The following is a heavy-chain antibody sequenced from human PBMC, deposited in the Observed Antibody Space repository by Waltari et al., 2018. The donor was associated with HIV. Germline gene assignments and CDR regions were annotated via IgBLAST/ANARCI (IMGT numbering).Heavy chain of an antibody. D-gene: IGHD6-6*01. CDR2: ISGGGSKR. CDR1: GFGFATYG. CDR3: AKDVSLSSARPRLVSFDF. Sequence: EVQLLASGGESTQPGKSLTIYCVASGFGFATYGMAWVRRAPGGGVVLVVGISGGGSKRYYVDSLKGRFTISRDNSKNVMYLKMTNLRVDDTAMYLCAKDVSLSSARPRLVSFDFWSQGTQVSVAS. V-gene: IGHV3-23*01. J-gene: IGHJ4*02.